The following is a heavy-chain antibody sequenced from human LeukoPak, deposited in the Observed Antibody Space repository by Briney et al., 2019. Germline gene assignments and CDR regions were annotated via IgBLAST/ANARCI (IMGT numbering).Heavy chain of an antibody. CDR3: ARVPHSVEGSMKAVFIHYFDY. Sequence: KSSETLSLTCTVSGYSISSGYYWGWIRQPPGKGLEWIGSIYHSGNTHYNPSLKNRVTISADTSKNEFSLKLSSVTATDTAVYYCARVPHSVEGSMKAVFIHYFDYWGQGSLVTVSS. CDR1: GYSISSGYY. CDR2: IYHSGNT. J-gene: IGHJ4*02. D-gene: IGHD3-22*01. V-gene: IGHV4-38-2*02.